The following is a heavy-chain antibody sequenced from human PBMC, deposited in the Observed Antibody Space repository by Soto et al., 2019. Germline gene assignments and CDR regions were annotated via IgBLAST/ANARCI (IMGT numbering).Heavy chain of an antibody. D-gene: IGHD4-4*01. CDR2: VYYSGTT. J-gene: IGHJ5*02. Sequence: LXLPCTVSCVSSDIGYYYWRWMRQPPGKGLEWIGYVYYSGTTNYNPFLKSRVTLSLDKSKNQLSLKMNSVTAADTAVYYCAGDVIAPPNYFDPSGQGTLVTVSS. CDR3: AGDVIAPPNYFDP. CDR1: CVSSDIGYYY. V-gene: IGHV4-61*01.